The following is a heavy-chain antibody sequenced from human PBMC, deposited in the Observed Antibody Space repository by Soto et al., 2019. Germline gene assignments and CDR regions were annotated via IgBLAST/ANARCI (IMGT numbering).Heavy chain of an antibody. CDR3: ARRHAPRYTTGNNHFDF. CDR1: SVSIYSGSFH. Sequence: SETLSLTCTVSSVSIYSGSFHWGWIRQPPGKGLEWIGSINFSGSTYYNPSLKSRVTISVDTSKNQFSLNLRSVTAADTAVYYCARRHAPRYTTGNNHFDFGGQGSLVTVSS. J-gene: IGHJ4*02. CDR2: INFSGST. D-gene: IGHD1-1*01. V-gene: IGHV4-39*01.